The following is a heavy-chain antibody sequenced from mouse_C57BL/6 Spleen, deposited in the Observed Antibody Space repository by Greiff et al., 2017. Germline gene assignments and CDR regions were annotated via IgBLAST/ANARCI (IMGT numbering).Heavy chain of an antibody. CDR1: GYSFTGYY. CDR3: ARRGYGKGYYYAMDY. J-gene: IGHJ4*01. CDR2: INPSTGGT. V-gene: IGHV1-42*01. D-gene: IGHD2-1*01. Sequence: EVQLQQSGPELVKPGASVKISCKASGYSFTGYYMNWVKQSPEKSLEWIGEINPSTGGTTYNQKFKAKATLTVDKSSSTAYMQLKSLTSEDSAVYYCARRGYGKGYYYAMDYWGQGTSVTVSS.